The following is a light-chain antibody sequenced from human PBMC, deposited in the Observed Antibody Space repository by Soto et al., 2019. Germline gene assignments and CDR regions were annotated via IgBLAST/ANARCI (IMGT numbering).Light chain of an antibody. CDR3: SSYTSSSTLV. J-gene: IGLJ1*01. V-gene: IGLV2-14*01. Sequence: QSVLTQPASVSGSPGQSITISCTGTSSDVGGYKYVSWYQQDPGKAPKLMIYDVSNRPSGVSNRFSGSKSGNTASLTISGLQAEDEADYYCSSYTSSSTLVFGTGTKVTVL. CDR1: SSDVGGYKY. CDR2: DVS.